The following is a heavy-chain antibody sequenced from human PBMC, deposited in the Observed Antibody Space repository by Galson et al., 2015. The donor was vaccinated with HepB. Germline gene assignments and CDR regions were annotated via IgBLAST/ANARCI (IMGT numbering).Heavy chain of an antibody. V-gene: IGHV3-74*01. CDR1: GFTFNNYW. Sequence: SLRLSCAASGFTFNNYWVHWVRQAPGKGLVWVSRIDNDGTGTDYGDSVKGRFTISRDNAKNTLYLVMSSLRADDTAVYFCARRQCIGASCYLDSWGQGTLVTVSS. CDR2: IDNDGTGT. CDR3: ARRQCIGASCYLDS. D-gene: IGHD4/OR15-4a*01. J-gene: IGHJ4*02.